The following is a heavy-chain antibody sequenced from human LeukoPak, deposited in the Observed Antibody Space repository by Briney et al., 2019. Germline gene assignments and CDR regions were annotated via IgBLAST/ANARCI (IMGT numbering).Heavy chain of an antibody. D-gene: IGHD5-12*01. Sequence: GGSLRLSCAASGFTVSRNYMSWVRQAPGKGLEWVSVISSGDTTYYADSVKGRFTISRDNSKNTLYVQMNSLRAEDTAIYYCARGRGYRDYDRPLDYWGQGTLVTVSS. V-gene: IGHV3-66*01. J-gene: IGHJ4*02. CDR3: ARGRGYRDYDRPLDY. CDR2: ISSGDTT. CDR1: GFTVSRNY.